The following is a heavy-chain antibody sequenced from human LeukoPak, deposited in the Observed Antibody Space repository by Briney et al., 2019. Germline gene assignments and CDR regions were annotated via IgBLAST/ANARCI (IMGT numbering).Heavy chain of an antibody. J-gene: IGHJ5*02. V-gene: IGHV4-31*03. CDR2: IYYSGST. CDR3: ARVIGFWSGSLFDP. Sequence: SETLSLTCTVSGGSISSGGYYWSWIRQHPGKGLEWIGYIYYSGSTYYNPSLKSRVTISVDTSKNQFSLKLSSVTAADTAVYYCARVIGFWSGSLFDPWGQGTLVTVSS. CDR1: GGSISSGGYY. D-gene: IGHD3-3*01.